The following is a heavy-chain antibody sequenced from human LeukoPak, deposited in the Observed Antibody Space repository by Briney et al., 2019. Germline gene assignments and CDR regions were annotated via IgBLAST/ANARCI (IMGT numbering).Heavy chain of an antibody. CDR2: ITSGGTYI. CDR3: VRVKRISTTSFDAFAV. J-gene: IGHJ3*01. V-gene: IGHV3-21*01. D-gene: IGHD2-2*01. Sequence: GGSLRLSCGVSGFTFYDFSMNWVRQAPGRGLEWVSSITSGGTYIYYADSVTGRFTISRDNAKNSLYLQMNSLTVEDRAVYYCVRVKRISTTSFDAFAVWGQGTVVSVSS. CDR1: GFTFYDFS.